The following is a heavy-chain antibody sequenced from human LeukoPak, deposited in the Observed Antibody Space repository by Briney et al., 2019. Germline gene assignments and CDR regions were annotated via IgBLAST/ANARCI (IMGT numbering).Heavy chain of an antibody. CDR3: AKDMYYDSSGPVFDY. J-gene: IGHJ4*02. CDR2: ISGSGGNT. D-gene: IGHD3-22*01. Sequence: QTGGSLRLSCAASGFTFSSYAMSWVRQAPGKGLEWVSTISGSGGNTYYADSVKGRFTISRDTSKNTLYLQMNSPRAEDTAVYYCAKDMYYDSSGPVFDYWGQGTLVTVSS. V-gene: IGHV3-23*01. CDR1: GFTFSSYA.